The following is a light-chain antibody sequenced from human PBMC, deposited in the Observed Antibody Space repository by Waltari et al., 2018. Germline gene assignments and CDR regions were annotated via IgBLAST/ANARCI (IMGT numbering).Light chain of an antibody. Sequence: TVLTQSPGTLSLSPGERATLSCRASQSVSSNFFGWYQVKPGQAPRLLIYGASSRATGIPDRVSGSGSGTDFTLTISRLEPEDSAVYYCQQYGSSLWTFGQGTKVEI. CDR3: QQYGSSLWT. CDR1: QSVSSNF. V-gene: IGKV3-20*01. CDR2: GAS. J-gene: IGKJ1*01.